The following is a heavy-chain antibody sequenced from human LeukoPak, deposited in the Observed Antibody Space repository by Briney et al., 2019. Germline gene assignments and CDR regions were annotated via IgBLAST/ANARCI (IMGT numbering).Heavy chain of an antibody. D-gene: IGHD7-27*01. CDR2: IYPGDSDT. CDR1: GYSFTSYW. V-gene: IGHV5-51*01. CDR3: ASQLTGEPNWFDS. Sequence: GESLKVSCKGSGYSFTSYWIGWVRKMPGKGLEWMGIIYPGDSDTRYSPSFQGQVTSSADKSINTAYLQWSSPKAQDTAMYYCASQLTGEPNWFDSWGQGTLVTVSP. J-gene: IGHJ5*01.